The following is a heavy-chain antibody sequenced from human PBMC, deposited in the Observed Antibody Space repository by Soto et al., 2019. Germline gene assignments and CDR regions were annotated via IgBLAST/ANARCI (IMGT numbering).Heavy chain of an antibody. CDR3: ARDRRFLELLKANLKDWYFEL. CDR2: ISTGGNTI. J-gene: IGHJ2*01. D-gene: IGHD3-3*01. CDR1: GFTFNDYY. Sequence: QVQLVESGGGLVKPGGSLRLSCAASGFTFNDYYMSWIRQAPGKGLEWVSYISTGGNTIYYADAVKGRFTISRDNAKNSLYLQMNSLRAEDTAVYYCARDRRFLELLKANLKDWYFELWGRGTLVTVSS. V-gene: IGHV3-11*01.